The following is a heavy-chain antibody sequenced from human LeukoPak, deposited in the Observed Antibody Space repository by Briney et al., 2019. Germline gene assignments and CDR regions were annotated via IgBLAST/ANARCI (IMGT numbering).Heavy chain of an antibody. CDR3: APSWRAPYYDILTGYSS. J-gene: IGHJ5*02. Sequence: GGSLRLSCAASGFTFSGYSMNWVRQAPGKGLEWVSYISGSSRTIYYADSVKGRFTISRDNAKNSLYLQMNSLRAEDTAVYYCAPSWRAPYYDILTGYSSWGQGTLVTVSS. D-gene: IGHD3-9*01. CDR2: ISGSSRTI. V-gene: IGHV3-48*01. CDR1: GFTFSGYS.